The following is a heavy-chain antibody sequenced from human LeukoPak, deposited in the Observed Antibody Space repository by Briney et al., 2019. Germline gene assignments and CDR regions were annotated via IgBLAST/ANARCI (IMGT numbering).Heavy chain of an antibody. D-gene: IGHD5-18*01. V-gene: IGHV3-23*01. CDR3: AKDSRRGYSYGPAAY. CDR2: ISGSGGST. J-gene: IGHJ4*02. CDR1: GLTFSSYA. Sequence: GGSLRLSCAASGLTFSSYATSWVRQAPGKGLEWVSGISGSGGSTYYADSVKGRVTISRDNSKNTLYLQMNSLRAEDTAVYYCAKDSRRGYSYGPAAYWGQGTLVTVAS.